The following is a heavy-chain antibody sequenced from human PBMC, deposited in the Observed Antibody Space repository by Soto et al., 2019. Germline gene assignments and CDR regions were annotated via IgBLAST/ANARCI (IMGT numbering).Heavy chain of an antibody. CDR3: ARGPSGDKVDY. CDR2: IYDGGTT. D-gene: IGHD7-27*01. V-gene: IGHV4-30-4*01. Sequence: QVQLQESGPRLVSPSQTLSLTCTVSGGSISSAAYCWSWIRQSPDKGLEWIGHIYDGGTTYSSPSLQGRVTTSPDTPQTPFSLKLTSVSAADTAVYYCARGPSGDKVDYWGQGIQVTVSS. J-gene: IGHJ4*02. CDR1: GGSISSAAYC.